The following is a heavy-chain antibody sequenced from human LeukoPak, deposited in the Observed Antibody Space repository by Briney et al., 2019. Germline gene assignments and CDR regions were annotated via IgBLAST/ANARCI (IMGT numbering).Heavy chain of an antibody. Sequence: GGSLRLSCAASGFTVSSNYMTWVRPAPGKGLEWVSIIYNDGNTFYADSVKGRFTISRDNSKNTLYLQMNSLRAEDTAVYYCARTYSNSGLEYFDFWGQGTLVTVSS. CDR1: GFTVSSNY. V-gene: IGHV3-53*01. J-gene: IGHJ4*02. D-gene: IGHD6-13*01. CDR3: ARTYSNSGLEYFDF. CDR2: IYNDGNT.